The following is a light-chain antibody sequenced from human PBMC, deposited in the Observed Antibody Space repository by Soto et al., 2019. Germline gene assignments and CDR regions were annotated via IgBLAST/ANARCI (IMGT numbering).Light chain of an antibody. CDR2: DVT. Sequence: QSALTQPRSVSGSPGQSVTISCTGTSSDFGAYNSVSWYRQHPGKAPKLMIYDVTRWPSGVPDRFSGSHSGHTASLTISGLQAEDEADYYCCSYAGTYTWVFGGGTKVTVL. CDR3: CSYAGTYTWV. J-gene: IGLJ3*02. V-gene: IGLV2-11*01. CDR1: SSDFGAYNS.